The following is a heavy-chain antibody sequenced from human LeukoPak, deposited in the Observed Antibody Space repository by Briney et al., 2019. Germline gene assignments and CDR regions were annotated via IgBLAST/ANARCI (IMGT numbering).Heavy chain of an antibody. CDR3: ARTVTTSSYYFDY. J-gene: IGHJ4*02. Sequence: AAVKVSCKASGYTFTTYGFSWVRQAPGQGIEWMGGISGYDGNTNYAQKVRGRVTMTTDTYTSTAYMDLRSLRSDDTALYYCARTVTTSSYYFDYWGQGNLVTVSS. CDR1: GYTFTTYG. D-gene: IGHD4-17*01. CDR2: ISGYDGNT. V-gene: IGHV1-18*01.